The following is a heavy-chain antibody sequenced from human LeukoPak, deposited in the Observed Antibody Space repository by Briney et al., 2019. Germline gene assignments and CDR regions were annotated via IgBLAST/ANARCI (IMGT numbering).Heavy chain of an antibody. J-gene: IGHJ4*02. Sequence: PGGSLRLSCAASGFTLSSYAMSWVRQAPGKGLEWVSAISGSGGSTYYADSVKGRFTISRDNSKNTLYLQMNSLRAEDTAVYYCAKDPSGSYYHFDYWGQGTLVTVSS. D-gene: IGHD1-26*01. CDR1: GFTLSSYA. V-gene: IGHV3-23*01. CDR2: ISGSGGST. CDR3: AKDPSGSYYHFDY.